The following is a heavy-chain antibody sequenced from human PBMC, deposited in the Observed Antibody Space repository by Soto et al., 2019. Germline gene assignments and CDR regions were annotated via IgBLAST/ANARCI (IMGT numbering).Heavy chain of an antibody. J-gene: IGHJ6*02. CDR2: ISYDGSNK. CDR3: ARDRGGLGDSYYYYYGMDV. D-gene: IGHD4-17*01. V-gene: IGHV3-30-3*01. Sequence: QVQLVESGGGVVQPGRSLRLSCAASGFTFSSYAMHWVRQAPGKGLEWVAVISYDGSNKYYVDSVKGRFTISRDNSKNTLYLQMNSLRAEDTAVYYCARDRGGLGDSYYYYYGMDVWGQGTTVTVSS. CDR1: GFTFSSYA.